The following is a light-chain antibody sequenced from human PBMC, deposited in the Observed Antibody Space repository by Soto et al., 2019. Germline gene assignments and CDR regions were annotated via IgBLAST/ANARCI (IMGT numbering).Light chain of an antibody. CDR1: SGSVSSIYY. CDR3: VLYMGSGIWV. J-gene: IGLJ3*02. Sequence: QTVVTQEPSFSVSPGGIVTLTCGLSSGSVSSIYYPSWYQQTPGQAPRTLIYSTNTRSSGVPDRFSGSILGNKAALTITGAQADDESDYYCVLYMGSGIWVFGGGTKVTVL. V-gene: IGLV8-61*01. CDR2: STN.